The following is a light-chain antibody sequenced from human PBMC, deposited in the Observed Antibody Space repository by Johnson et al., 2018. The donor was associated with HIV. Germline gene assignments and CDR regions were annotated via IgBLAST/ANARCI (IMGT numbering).Light chain of an antibody. J-gene: IGLJ1*01. CDR1: SSNIGNSY. CDR2: ENN. CDR3: GTWDSSLSAYV. V-gene: IGLV1-51*02. Sequence: QSVLTQPPSVSAAPVQKVTISCSGSSSNIGNSYVSWYQQLPGTAPKLLIYENNKRPSGIPDQFSGSKSATSATLGITGLQTGDEADYYCGTWDSSLSAYVFGTGTKVTVL.